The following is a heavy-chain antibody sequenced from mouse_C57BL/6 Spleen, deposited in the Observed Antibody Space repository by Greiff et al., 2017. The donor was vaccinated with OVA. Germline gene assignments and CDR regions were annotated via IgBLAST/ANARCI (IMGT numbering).Heavy chain of an antibody. V-gene: IGHV1-82*01. CDR3: ARYRGVTARYFDY. CDR1: GYAFSSSW. CDR2: IYPGDGDT. J-gene: IGHJ2*01. Sequence: VKLMESGPELVKPGASVKISCKASGYAFSSSWMNWVKQRPGKGLEWIGRIYPGDGDTNYNGKFKGKATLTADKSSSTAYMQLSSLTSEDSAVYFCARYRGVTARYFDYWGQGTTLTVSS. D-gene: IGHD2-2*01.